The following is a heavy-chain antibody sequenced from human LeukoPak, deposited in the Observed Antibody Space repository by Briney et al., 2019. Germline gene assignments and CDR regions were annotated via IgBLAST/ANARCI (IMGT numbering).Heavy chain of an antibody. CDR2: IYYRGST. V-gene: IGHV4-59*01. CDR1: GGSISSYY. D-gene: IGHD2-15*01. Sequence: SETLSLTCTVSGGSISSYYWSWIRQPPGKGLEWIGYIYYRGSTNYNPSLKSRVTISVDTSKNQFSLKLSSVTAADTAVYYCARDSGYCSGGSCPDNWFDPWGQGTLVTVSS. CDR3: ARDSGYCSGGSCPDNWFDP. J-gene: IGHJ5*02.